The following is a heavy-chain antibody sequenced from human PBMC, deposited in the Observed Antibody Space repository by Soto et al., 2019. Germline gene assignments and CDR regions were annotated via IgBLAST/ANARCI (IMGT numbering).Heavy chain of an antibody. J-gene: IGHJ4*02. D-gene: IGHD1-26*01. V-gene: IGHV4-61*01. Sequence: PSETLSLTCAVSGGSISSSSYYWSWIRQPPGRGLEWIGYIYKSGSTNYNPSLKSRVTISVDTSKNLFSLKLSSVTAADTAVYYCARDQNGSPHFDYWGQGTLVTVSS. CDR1: GGSISSSSYY. CDR3: ARDQNGSPHFDY. CDR2: IYKSGST.